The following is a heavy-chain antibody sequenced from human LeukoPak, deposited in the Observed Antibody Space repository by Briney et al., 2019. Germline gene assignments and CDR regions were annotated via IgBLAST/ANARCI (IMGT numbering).Heavy chain of an antibody. CDR2: ISYDGSNE. V-gene: IGHV3-30*04. CDR3: AKDHVGTWSALDY. D-gene: IGHD6-13*01. J-gene: IGHJ4*02. CDR1: GFTFSSYV. Sequence: AGGSLRLSCAASGFTFSSYVMHWVRQAPGKGLEWVAIISYDGSNEYYADSVKGRFTISRDNSRNTLSLEMNSLRAEDTAVYYCAKDHVGTWSALDYWGQGTLVTVSS.